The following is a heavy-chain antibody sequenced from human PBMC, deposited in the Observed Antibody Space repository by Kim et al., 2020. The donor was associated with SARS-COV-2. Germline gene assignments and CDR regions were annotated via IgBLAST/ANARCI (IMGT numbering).Heavy chain of an antibody. J-gene: IGHJ6*02. CDR1: GYSFTSYW. CDR3: ARGDHYYDSSGYVYYYYGMDV. CDR2: IYPGDSDT. D-gene: IGHD3-22*01. Sequence: GESLKISCKGSGYSFTSYWIGWVRQMPGKGLEWMGIIYPGDSDTRYSPSFQGQVTISADKSISTAYLQWSSLKASDTAMYYCARGDHYYDSSGYVYYYYGMDVWGQGTTVTVSS. V-gene: IGHV5-51*01.